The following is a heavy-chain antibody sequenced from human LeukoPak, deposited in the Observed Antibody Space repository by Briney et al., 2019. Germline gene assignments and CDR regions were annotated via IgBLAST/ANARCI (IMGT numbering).Heavy chain of an antibody. Sequence: GASVKVSGKASGGTFSGYAISWVRQAPGQGIEWMGGLIPLFGTTNCTRRFQGRITISTDESTTTAYMELSGLTFEDTAVYYCAGGDPFNYYMDVWGRGTTVSV. CDR1: GGTFSGYA. V-gene: IGHV1-69*05. D-gene: IGHD4-17*01. CDR3: AGGDPFNYYMDV. J-gene: IGHJ6*03. CDR2: LIPLFGTT.